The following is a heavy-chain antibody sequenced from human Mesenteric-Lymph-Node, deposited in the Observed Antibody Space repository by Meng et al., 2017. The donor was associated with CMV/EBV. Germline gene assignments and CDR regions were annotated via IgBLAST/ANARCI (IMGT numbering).Heavy chain of an antibody. CDR3: VRDHDRFWTNYFTAFDI. J-gene: IGHJ3*02. V-gene: IGHV4-39*07. D-gene: IGHD3/OR15-3a*01. CDR1: GGSISNSIYY. Sequence: SETLSLTCTVSGGSISNSIYYWGWVRQPPGKGLEWIGSIYQTGSTLYNPSLTSRVTISVDTSANQFSLELISVTAADTALYYCVRDHDRFWTNYFTAFDIWGQGIVVTVSS. CDR2: IYQTGST.